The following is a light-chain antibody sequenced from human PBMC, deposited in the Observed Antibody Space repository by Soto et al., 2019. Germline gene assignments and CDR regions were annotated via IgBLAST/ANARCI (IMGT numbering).Light chain of an antibody. CDR1: QSISSSY. CDR2: GAS. J-gene: IGKJ2*01. CDR3: QQYGSSPQT. Sequence: EIVLTQSPGTLSLSPGERVTLSCRASQSISSSYLAWYRQKPGQAPRLLIYGASSRATGIPDGFSGSGSGTDFTLTISRLESEDFAVYYCQQYGSSPQTFGQGTKLEIK. V-gene: IGKV3-20*01.